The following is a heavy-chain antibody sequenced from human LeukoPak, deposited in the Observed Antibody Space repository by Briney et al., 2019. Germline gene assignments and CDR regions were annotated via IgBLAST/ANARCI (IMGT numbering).Heavy chain of an antibody. CDR1: GFTFSSYS. CDR2: ISWNSGSI. D-gene: IGHD6-6*01. Sequence: GGSLRLSCAASGFTFSSYSMNWVRQAPGKGLEWVSGISWNSGSIGYADSVKGRFTISRDNAKNSLYLQMNSLRAEDMALYYCAKDMGYSSSSRAFDIWGQGTMVTVSS. CDR3: AKDMGYSSSSRAFDI. J-gene: IGHJ3*02. V-gene: IGHV3-9*03.